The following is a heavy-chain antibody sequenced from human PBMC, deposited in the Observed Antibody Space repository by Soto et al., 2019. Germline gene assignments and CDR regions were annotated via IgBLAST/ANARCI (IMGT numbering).Heavy chain of an antibody. J-gene: IGHJ4*02. CDR3: AIIPPTTVDY. V-gene: IGHV3-30*03. CDR1: GFTFSSYD. D-gene: IGHD4-17*01. CDR2: ISYDGSNR. Sequence: HVQLVESGGGVVQPGRSLRLSCAASGFTFSSYDMHWVRQAPGKGLEWVAVISYDGSNRYYADSVKGRFTISRDNSKNTLYLQMNSLRTEDTAVYYCAIIPPTTVDYWGQGTLVTVFS.